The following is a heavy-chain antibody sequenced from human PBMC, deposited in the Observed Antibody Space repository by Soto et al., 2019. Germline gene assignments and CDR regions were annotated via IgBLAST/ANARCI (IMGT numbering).Heavy chain of an antibody. CDR2: IYYSGST. V-gene: IGHV4-31*03. CDR3: ARGRDYYDSSGSLGWFDP. Sequence: TLSLTFTVSGGSISSGCYYWSWIRQHPGKGLEWIGYIYYSGSTYYNPSLKSRVTISVDTSKNQFSLKLSSVTAADTAVYYCARGRDYYDSSGSLGWFDPWGQGTLVTVSS. CDR1: GGSISSGCYY. J-gene: IGHJ5*02. D-gene: IGHD3-22*01.